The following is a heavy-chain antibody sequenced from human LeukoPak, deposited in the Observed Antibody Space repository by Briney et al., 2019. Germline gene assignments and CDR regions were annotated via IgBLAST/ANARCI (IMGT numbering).Heavy chain of an antibody. Sequence: GGSLRLSCAASGFTFSSYGMHWVRQAPGKGLEWVAVISYDGSNKYYADSVKGRFTISRDNSKNTLYLQMNSLRAEDTAVYYCARDSDYYGSGSYYTSGPGHYYGMDVWGQGTTVTVSS. D-gene: IGHD3-10*01. CDR3: ARDSDYYGSGSYYTSGPGHYYGMDV. J-gene: IGHJ6*02. V-gene: IGHV3-30*19. CDR2: ISYDGSNK. CDR1: GFTFSSYG.